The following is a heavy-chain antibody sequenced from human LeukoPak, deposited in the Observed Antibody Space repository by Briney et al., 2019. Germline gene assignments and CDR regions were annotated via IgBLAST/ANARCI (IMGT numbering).Heavy chain of an antibody. CDR2: ISYDGSNK. CDR1: GFTFSSYG. J-gene: IGHJ6*02. CDR3: AKVSGGGLYYDGMDV. D-gene: IGHD1-14*01. V-gene: IGHV3-30*18. Sequence: GGSLRLSCAASGFTFSSYGMHWVRQAPGKGLEWVAVISYDGSNKYYADSVKGRFTISRDSSKNTLYLQMNSLRAEDTAVYYCAKVSGGGLYYDGMDVWGQGTTVTVSS.